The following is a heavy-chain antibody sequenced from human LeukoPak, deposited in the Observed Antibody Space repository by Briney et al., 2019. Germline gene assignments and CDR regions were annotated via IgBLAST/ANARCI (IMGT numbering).Heavy chain of an antibody. Sequence: PSETLSLTCTVSGGSISSYYWSWIRQPAGKGLEWIGRIYISGSTNYNPSLKSRVTMSVDTSKNQFSLKLSSVTAADTAVYYCARAPDYGDYGFLDYWGQGTLVTVSS. CDR1: GGSISSYY. V-gene: IGHV4-4*07. D-gene: IGHD4-17*01. CDR3: ARAPDYGDYGFLDY. J-gene: IGHJ4*02. CDR2: IYISGST.